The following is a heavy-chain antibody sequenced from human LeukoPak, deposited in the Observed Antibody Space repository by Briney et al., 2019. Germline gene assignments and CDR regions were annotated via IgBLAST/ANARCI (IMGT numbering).Heavy chain of an antibody. CDR2: INHSGST. CDR3: ARGRTASGYYYVNFQH. J-gene: IGHJ1*01. CDR1: GGSFSGYY. Sequence: PSETLSLTCAVYGGSFSGYYWSWIRQPPGKGLEWIGEINHSGSTNYNPSLKSRVTISVDTSKNQFSLKLSSVTAADTAVYYCARGRTASGYYYVNFQHWGQGTLVTVSS. V-gene: IGHV4-34*01. D-gene: IGHD3-22*01.